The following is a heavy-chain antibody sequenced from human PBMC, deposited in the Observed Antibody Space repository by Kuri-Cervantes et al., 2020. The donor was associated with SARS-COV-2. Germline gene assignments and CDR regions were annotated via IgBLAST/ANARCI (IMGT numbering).Heavy chain of an antibody. Sequence: SETLSLTCTVSGGSISSSSYYWGWIRQPPGKGLERIGSIYYSGSTYYNPSLKSRVTISVDTSKNQFSLKLSSVTAADTAVYYCARHEYDFWSGYLLDFDYWGQGTLVTVSS. J-gene: IGHJ4*02. CDR1: GGSISSSSYY. V-gene: IGHV4-39*01. CDR3: ARHEYDFWSGYLLDFDY. D-gene: IGHD3-3*01. CDR2: IYYSGST.